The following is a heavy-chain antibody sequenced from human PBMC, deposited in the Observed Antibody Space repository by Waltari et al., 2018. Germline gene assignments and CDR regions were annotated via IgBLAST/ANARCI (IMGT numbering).Heavy chain of an antibody. CDR3: ARHGRTFWSGYYRYYYGMDV. Sequence: QVQLQESGPGLVKPSETLSLTCTVSGGSISSYYWSWIRQPPGKGLEWIGYIYYSGSTNYNPSLKSRVTISVDTSKNQCSRKLSSVTAADTAVYYCARHGRTFWSGYYRYYYGMDVWGQGTTVTVSS. D-gene: IGHD3-3*01. V-gene: IGHV4-59*08. CDR2: IYYSGST. J-gene: IGHJ6*02. CDR1: GGSISSYY.